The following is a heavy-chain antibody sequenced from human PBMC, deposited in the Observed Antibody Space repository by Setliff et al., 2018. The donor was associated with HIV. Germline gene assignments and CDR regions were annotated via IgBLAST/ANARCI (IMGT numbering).Heavy chain of an antibody. D-gene: IGHD2-21*02. Sequence: GGSLRLSCTASGFTFGDYAMSWVRQAPGKGLEWVGFIRSNSYGGTTEYAATVKGRFTISRDNAKDTVYLQMNSLRAEDMALYYCTKGGGDKYGPLYFDFWGQGTLVTVSS. V-gene: IGHV3-49*04. CDR2: IRSNSYGGTT. CDR3: TKGGGDKYGPLYFDF. CDR1: GFTFGDYA. J-gene: IGHJ4*02.